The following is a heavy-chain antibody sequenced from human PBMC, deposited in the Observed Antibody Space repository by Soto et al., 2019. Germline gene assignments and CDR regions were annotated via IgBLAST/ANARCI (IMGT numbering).Heavy chain of an antibody. CDR2: INHSGST. CDR1: GGSFSGDY. D-gene: IGHD3-3*01. CDR3: ARGRSFWSGYYRYYFDY. J-gene: IGHJ4*02. Sequence: SETLSLTFAVYGGSFSGDYWSWIRQPPGKGLEWIGEINHSGSTNYNPSLKSQVTISVATSNNQFSLKLSAVNAADTAVYYCARGRSFWSGYYRYYFDYWGQGTLVTVSS. V-gene: IGHV4-34*01.